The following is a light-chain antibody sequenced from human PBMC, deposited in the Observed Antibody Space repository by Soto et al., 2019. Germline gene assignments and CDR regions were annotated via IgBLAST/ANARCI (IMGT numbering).Light chain of an antibody. CDR2: AAS. Sequence: MQMTQSPSSVCASVGDRVTITCGASQGISSWLAWYQQKPGKAPKLLIYAASSLQSGVPSRFSGSGSGTDFTLTISSLQLEDFANYYCQQDYSTLATFGQGTRLEIK. CDR3: QQDYSTLAT. V-gene: IGKV1-12*01. CDR1: QGISSW. J-gene: IGKJ5*01.